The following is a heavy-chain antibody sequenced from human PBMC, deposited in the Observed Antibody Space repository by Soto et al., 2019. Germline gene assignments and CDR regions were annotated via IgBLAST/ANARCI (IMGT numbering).Heavy chain of an antibody. Sequence: SETLSLTCTVSGGSISSYYWSWIRQPAGKGLEWIGRIYTSGSTNYNPSLKSRVTISVDTSKNQFSLKLSSVTAADTAVYYCARVSSENYYYDSSGYSNFDYWGQGTLVTVSS. CDR1: GGSISSYY. D-gene: IGHD3-22*01. V-gene: IGHV4-4*07. J-gene: IGHJ4*02. CDR2: IYTSGST. CDR3: ARVSSENYYYDSSGYSNFDY.